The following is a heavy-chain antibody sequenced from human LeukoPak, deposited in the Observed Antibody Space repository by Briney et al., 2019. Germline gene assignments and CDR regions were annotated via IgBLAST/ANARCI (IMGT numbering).Heavy chain of an antibody. CDR1: GFTFDDYA. J-gene: IGHJ4*02. V-gene: IGHV3-9*01. Sequence: VQPGRSLRLSCAASGFTFDDYAMHWVRQAAGKGLEWVSSISWNSGRIGYADSVKGRFTISRDNAKNSLYLQMNSLRPDDTALYYCAKGIGYDTSGPDYWGQGTLVTVSS. CDR3: AKGIGYDTSGPDY. CDR2: ISWNSGRI. D-gene: IGHD3-22*01.